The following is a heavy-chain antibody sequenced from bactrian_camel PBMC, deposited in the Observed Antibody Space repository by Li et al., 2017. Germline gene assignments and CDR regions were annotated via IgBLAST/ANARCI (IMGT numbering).Heavy chain of an antibody. J-gene: IGHJ4*01. CDR1: GFTFDDTD. Sequence: QLVESGGGSVQAGGSLRLSCTASGFTFDDTDMGWYRQAPGNECELVSTISADGGDTWYAVTVKGRFTISRDNAKNTLYLQMNSLKPEDTAVYYCASAFVGWGGRVSDPNDYKYWGQ. V-gene: IGHV3S63*01. CDR2: ISADGGDT. CDR3: ASAFVGWGGRVSDPNDYKY. D-gene: IGHD5*01.